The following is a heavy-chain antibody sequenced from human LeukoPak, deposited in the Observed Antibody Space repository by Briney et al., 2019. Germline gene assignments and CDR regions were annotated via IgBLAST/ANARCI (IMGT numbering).Heavy chain of an antibody. V-gene: IGHV3-23*01. CDR1: GFTFSTYW. CDR2: ISGSGGST. D-gene: IGHD3-10*01. CDR3: AKAYYYGSGPFDY. J-gene: IGHJ4*02. Sequence: QPGGSLRLSCAASGFTFSTYWMHWVRQAPGKGLEWVSAISGSGGSTYYADSVKGRFTISRDNSKNTLYLQMNSLRAEDTAVYYCAKAYYYGSGPFDYWGQGTLVTVSS.